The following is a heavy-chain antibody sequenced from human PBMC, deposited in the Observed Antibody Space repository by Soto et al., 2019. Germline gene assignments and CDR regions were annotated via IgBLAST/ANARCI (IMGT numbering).Heavy chain of an antibody. CDR1: GGTFSSYP. Sequence: QVQLVQYGAEVKKPGSSVKVSCKASGGTFSSYPISWVRQAPGEGLEWMGGIIPIFGTANYAQKFQGRVTITADESTSTAYMELSSLRSEDTAVYYCARPRGGYYDSSGYFFDYWGQGTLVTVSS. J-gene: IGHJ4*02. V-gene: IGHV1-69*01. D-gene: IGHD3-22*01. CDR2: IIPIFGTA. CDR3: ARPRGGYYDSSGYFFDY.